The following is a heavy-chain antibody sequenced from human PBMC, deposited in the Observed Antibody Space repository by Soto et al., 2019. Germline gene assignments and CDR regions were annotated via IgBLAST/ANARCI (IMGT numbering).Heavy chain of an antibody. CDR3: TRESMAARPGVNY. V-gene: IGHV1-69*13. D-gene: IGHD6-6*01. CDR2: IMLIFGKA. CDR1: GGTFSSYA. Sequence: AVKVSCKASGGTFSSYAISWVRQAPGQGLEWMGGIMLIFGKAIYAQKLQGRVTIPGEESTSTAYMELSSLRSEDTAVYYCTRESMAARPGVNYWGEGTLVTVSS. J-gene: IGHJ4*02.